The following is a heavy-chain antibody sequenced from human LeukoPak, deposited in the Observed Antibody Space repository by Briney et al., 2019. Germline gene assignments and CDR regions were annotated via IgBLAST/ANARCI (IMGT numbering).Heavy chain of an antibody. CDR2: LNPPIGDT. V-gene: IGHV1-2*02. CDR1: GYTFTVYF. D-gene: IGHD3-10*01. Sequence: ASVKVSCKASGYTFTVYFLHWMRQPPGQGLEFLEWLNPPIGDTKYEQKFQGRVTMTRDTSISTAYMELSRLRSDDTAVYYCARPKQWFGELLYSSPLFDYWGQGTLVTVSS. J-gene: IGHJ4*02. CDR3: ARPKQWFGELLYSSPLFDY.